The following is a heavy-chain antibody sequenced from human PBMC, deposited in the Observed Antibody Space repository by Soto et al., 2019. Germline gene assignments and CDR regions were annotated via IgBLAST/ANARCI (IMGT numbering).Heavy chain of an antibody. D-gene: IGHD6-19*01. CDR1: GYTFTSYA. CDR2: INAGNGNT. Sequence: QVQLVQSGAEVKKPGASVKVSCKASGYTFTSYAIHWVRQAPGQRLEWMGWINAGNGNTKYSQKFQDRVTITRDTSASTAYMELSSLRSEDTAVYCARDLGGWPDYWGQGTLVTVSS. V-gene: IGHV1-3*01. CDR3: ARDLGGWPDY. J-gene: IGHJ4*02.